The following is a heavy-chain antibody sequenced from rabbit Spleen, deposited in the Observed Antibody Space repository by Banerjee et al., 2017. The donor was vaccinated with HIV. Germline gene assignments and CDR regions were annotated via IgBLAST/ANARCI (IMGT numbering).Heavy chain of an antibody. V-gene: IGHV1S45*01. CDR3: ARGSAAMTMVITGFYFNL. CDR1: GVSFSGDSY. Sequence: QEQLEESGGDLVKPGASLTLTCTASGVSFSGDSYMCWVRQAPGKGLEWIACIDAGSSGFTYFASWAKGRFTISKTSSTTVTLRMTSLTAADTATYFCARGSAAMTMVITGFYFNLWGPGTLVTVS. CDR2: IDAGSSGFT. J-gene: IGHJ4*01. D-gene: IGHD2-1*01.